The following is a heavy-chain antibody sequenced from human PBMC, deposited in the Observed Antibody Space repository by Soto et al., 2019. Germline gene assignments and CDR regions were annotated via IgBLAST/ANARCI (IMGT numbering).Heavy chain of an antibody. V-gene: IGHV3-48*01. Sequence: EVQLVESGGGLVQPGGSLRLSCAASGFTFSSYSMNWVRLAPGKGLEWVSYISSSSSTIYYADSVKGRFTISRDNAKNSLYLQMNSLRAEDTAVYYCAREGFYYYYGMDVWGQGTTVTVSS. CDR3: AREGFYYYYGMDV. J-gene: IGHJ6*02. CDR2: ISSSSSTI. CDR1: GFTFSSYS.